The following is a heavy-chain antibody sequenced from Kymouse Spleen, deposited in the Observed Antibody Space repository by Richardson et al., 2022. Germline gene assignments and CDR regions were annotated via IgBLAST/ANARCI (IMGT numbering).Heavy chain of an antibody. V-gene: IGHV3-33*01. J-gene: IGHJ6*02. CDR1: GFTFSSYG. Sequence: QVQLVESGGGVVQPGRSLRLSCAASGFTFSSYGMHWVRQAPGKGLEWVAVIWYDGSNKYYADSVKGRFTISRDNSKNTLYLQMNSLRAEDTAVYYCARDRRVVVPAAQGEYYYYGMDVWGQGTTVTVSS. CDR3: ARDRRVVVPAAQGEYYYYGMDV. CDR2: IWYDGSNK. D-gene: IGHD2-2*02.